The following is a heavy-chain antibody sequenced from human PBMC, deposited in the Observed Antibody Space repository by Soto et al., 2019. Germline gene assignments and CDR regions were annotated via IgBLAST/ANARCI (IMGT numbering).Heavy chain of an antibody. CDR2: INHSGST. CDR3: ARGENTIFGVVGDYYYYYGMDV. D-gene: IGHD3-3*01. CDR1: GGSFSGYY. Sequence: SETLSLTCAVYGGSFSGYYWSWIRQPTGKGLEWLGEINHSGSTNYNPSLKSRVTISVDTSKNQFSLKLSSVTAADTAVYYCARGENTIFGVVGDYYYYYGMDVWGQGTTVTVSS. V-gene: IGHV4-34*01. J-gene: IGHJ6*02.